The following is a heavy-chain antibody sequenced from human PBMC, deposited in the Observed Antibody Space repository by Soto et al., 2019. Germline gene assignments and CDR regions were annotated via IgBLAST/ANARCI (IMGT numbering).Heavy chain of an antibody. V-gene: IGHV1-69*01. CDR1: GGTLSTYV. CDR2: IIPIFGSA. D-gene: IGHD2-21*01. Sequence: QVQLVQSGAEVKKPGSSVKVSCKASGGTLSTYVLSWVRQAPGQGLEWMGGIIPIFGSANFAQNFQARVTFTADEYTSTAYMELTSLRSEYTAVYYFARARADTGDHLYFDLWGRGTLVTVAS. CDR3: ARARADTGDHLYFDL. J-gene: IGHJ2*01.